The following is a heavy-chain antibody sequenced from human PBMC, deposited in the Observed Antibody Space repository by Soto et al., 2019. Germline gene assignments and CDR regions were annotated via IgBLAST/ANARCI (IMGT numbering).Heavy chain of an antibody. CDR2: IGAYNGNT. D-gene: IGHD6-13*01. J-gene: IGHJ6*02. Sequence: GASVKVSCKASGYTFTSYGISWVRLAPGQGLEWRGWIGAYNGNTNYAQKLQGRVTMTTDTSTSTAYMELRSLRSDDTAVYYCARVTHSSSWNFWSPPDYYYYGMDVWGQGTTVTVSS. V-gene: IGHV1-18*01. CDR3: ARVTHSSSWNFWSPPDYYYYGMDV. CDR1: GYTFTSYG.